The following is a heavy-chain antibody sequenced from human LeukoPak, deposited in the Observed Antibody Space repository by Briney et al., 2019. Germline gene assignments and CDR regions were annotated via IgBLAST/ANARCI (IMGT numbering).Heavy chain of an antibody. Sequence: PSETLSLTCTVSGGSISSSSYYWGWIRQPPGKGLEWIGSIYYSGSTYYNPSLKSRVTISVDTSKNQFSLKLSSVTAADTAVYYCASLTFTMVRGVPDYWGQGTLVTVSS. V-gene: IGHV4-39*07. D-gene: IGHD3-10*01. CDR1: GGSISSSSYY. CDR2: IYYSGST. CDR3: ASLTFTMVRGVPDY. J-gene: IGHJ4*02.